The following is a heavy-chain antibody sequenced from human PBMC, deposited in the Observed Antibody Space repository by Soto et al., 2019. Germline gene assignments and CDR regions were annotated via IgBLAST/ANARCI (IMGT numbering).Heavy chain of an antibody. D-gene: IGHD1-26*01. CDR2: IYYSGST. Sequence: SETLSLTCTVSGGSISSYYWSWIRQPPGKGLEWIGYIYYSGSTNYNPSLKSRVTISVDTSKNQFSLKLSSVTAADTAVYYCARLRLVVGATHYYYYGMDVWGQGTTVTVSS. CDR3: ARLRLVVGATHYYYYGMDV. CDR1: GGSISSYY. J-gene: IGHJ6*02. V-gene: IGHV4-59*08.